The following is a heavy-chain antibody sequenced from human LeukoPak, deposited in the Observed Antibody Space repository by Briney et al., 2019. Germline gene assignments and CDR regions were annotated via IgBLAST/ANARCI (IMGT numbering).Heavy chain of an antibody. CDR2: ISYDGSNK. D-gene: IGHD6-13*01. Sequence: GGSLRLSCAASGFTFSSYWMSWVRQAPGKGLEWVAVISYDGSNKYYADSVKGRFTISRDNSKNTLYLQMNSLRAEDTAVYYCAKDIPVPPRIAAASSAFDYWGQGTLVTVSS. J-gene: IGHJ4*02. CDR3: AKDIPVPPRIAAASSAFDY. V-gene: IGHV3-30*18. CDR1: GFTFSSYW.